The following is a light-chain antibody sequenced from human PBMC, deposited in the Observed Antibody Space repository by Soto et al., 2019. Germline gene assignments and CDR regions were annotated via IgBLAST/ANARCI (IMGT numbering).Light chain of an antibody. V-gene: IGLV2-14*03. CDR2: DVD. J-gene: IGLJ1*01. CDR3: SSYTSSTFYV. CDR1: SSDVGGYNY. Sequence: QSALAQRASVSGSPGQSITISCTGTSSDVGGYNYVSWYQQHPGKAPKLMIYDVDNRPSGVSNRFSGSKSGNTASLTISGLQAEDEADYYCSSYTSSTFYVFGTGTKLTVL.